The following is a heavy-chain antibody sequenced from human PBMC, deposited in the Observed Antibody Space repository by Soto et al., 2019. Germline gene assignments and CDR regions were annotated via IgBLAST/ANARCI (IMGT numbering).Heavy chain of an antibody. D-gene: IGHD4-17*01. Sequence: EVQLVESGGGLIQPGGSLRLSCAASGFTVSSNSMSWVRQAPGKGLEWVSVIYSVGSTYYADSVKGRFTISRDNSRNTLYLQMNSLRADDTAVYYCARGYDYGDYFDYWGQGTLVTVSS. V-gene: IGHV3-53*01. CDR1: GFTVSSNS. CDR3: ARGYDYGDYFDY. J-gene: IGHJ4*02. CDR2: IYSVGST.